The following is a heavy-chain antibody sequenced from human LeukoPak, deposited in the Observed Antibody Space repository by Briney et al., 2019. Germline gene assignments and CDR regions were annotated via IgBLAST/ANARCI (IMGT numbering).Heavy chain of an antibody. Sequence: GGSLRLSCAASGFTFSSYAMNWVRQAPGKGLEWVSSISSSSSYIYYADSVTGRFTISRDNAKNSLYLQMNSLRAEDTAVYYCASLELGGYRDAFDIWGQGTMVTVSS. V-gene: IGHV3-21*01. CDR2: ISSSSSYI. CDR1: GFTFSSYA. CDR3: ASLELGGYRDAFDI. D-gene: IGHD6-13*01. J-gene: IGHJ3*02.